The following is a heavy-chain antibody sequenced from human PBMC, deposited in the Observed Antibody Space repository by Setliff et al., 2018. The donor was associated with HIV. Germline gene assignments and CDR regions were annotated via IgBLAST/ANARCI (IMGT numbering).Heavy chain of an antibody. CDR3: ARDYSPTFYYYDSSGTFDY. D-gene: IGHD3-22*01. Sequence: LSLSCSASEFTFSDYRMHWVRQPPGKGLLWVSGIYPDGSNRNYADSVKGRFTISRDNAKNTSYLQMSSLRSEDTAVYYCARDYSPTFYYYDSSGTFDYWGQGTLVTVSS. J-gene: IGHJ4*02. CDR1: EFTFSDYR. CDR2: IYPDGSNR. V-gene: IGHV3-74*01.